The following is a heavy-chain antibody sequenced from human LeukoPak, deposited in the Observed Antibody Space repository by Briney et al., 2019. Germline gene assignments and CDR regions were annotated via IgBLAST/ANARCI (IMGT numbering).Heavy chain of an antibody. CDR3: ARDTPSHYYDSSGYYSDAFDI. Sequence: AASVKVSCKASGYTFTSYYMHWVRQAPGQGLEWMGIINPGDGSTTYTQNFQDRVTMTRDTSTSTVYMELSSLRFEDTAVYYCARDTPSHYYDSSGYYSDAFDIWGQGTMVTVSS. CDR1: GYTFTSYY. D-gene: IGHD3-22*01. CDR2: INPGDGST. J-gene: IGHJ3*02. V-gene: IGHV1-46*01.